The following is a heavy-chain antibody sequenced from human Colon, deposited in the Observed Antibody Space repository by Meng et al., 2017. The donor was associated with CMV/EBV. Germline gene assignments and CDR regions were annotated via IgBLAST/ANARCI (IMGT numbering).Heavy chain of an antibody. Sequence: ASVKVSCKASGYTFTGYYMHWLRQAPGQGLEWMGWINPNSGGTNYAQKFQGRVTMTRDTSISTAYMELSRLRSDDTAVYYCARESDYSNGGWFDPWGQGTLVTVSS. CDR1: GYTFTGYY. J-gene: IGHJ5*02. CDR3: ARESDYSNGGWFDP. CDR2: INPNSGGT. V-gene: IGHV1-2*02. D-gene: IGHD4-11*01.